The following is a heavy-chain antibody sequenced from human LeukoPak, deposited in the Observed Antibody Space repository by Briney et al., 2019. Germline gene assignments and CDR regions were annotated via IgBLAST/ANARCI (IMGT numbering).Heavy chain of an antibody. Sequence: GGSLRLSCGASGFAVSSNYMSWVRQAPGKGLEWVSVIYSGGSTYYADSVKGRFTISRDNSKNTLYLQMNSLRAEDTAVYYCASGQWLATGVDYWGQGTLVTVSS. CDR1: GFAVSSNY. V-gene: IGHV3-66*02. D-gene: IGHD6-19*01. CDR3: ASGQWLATGVDY. J-gene: IGHJ4*02. CDR2: IYSGGST.